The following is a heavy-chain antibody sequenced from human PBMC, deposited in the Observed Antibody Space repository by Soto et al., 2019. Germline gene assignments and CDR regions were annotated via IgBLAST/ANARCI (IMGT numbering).Heavy chain of an antibody. J-gene: IGHJ6*02. CDR2: IIPILGVA. CDR1: GGTFSSYT. D-gene: IGHD2-2*01. V-gene: IGHV1-69*02. CDR3: ARVTEGGVVPPRDV. Sequence: QVQLVQSGAEVKKPGSSVKVSCKASGGTFSSYTISWVRQAPGQGLEWMGRIIPILGVANYAQKFQGRVTITADKSTSTAYMELSSLRSEDTAVYYCARVTEGGVVPPRDVWGQGTTVTVSS.